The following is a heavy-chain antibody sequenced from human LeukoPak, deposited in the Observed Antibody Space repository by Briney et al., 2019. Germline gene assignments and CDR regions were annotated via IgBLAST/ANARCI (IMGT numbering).Heavy chain of an antibody. D-gene: IGHD3-22*01. CDR3: ARGGRYYYDSSGYSHFQH. J-gene: IGHJ1*01. V-gene: IGHV4-59*08. CDR2: IFYSGTT. CDR1: GGSISNHY. Sequence: PSETLSLTCTVSGGSISNHYWNWIRQPPGKGLELIGYIFYSGTTNYNPSLKSRVTISVDTSKNQFSLKLSSVTAADTAVYYCARGGRYYYDSSGYSHFQHWGQGTLVTVSS.